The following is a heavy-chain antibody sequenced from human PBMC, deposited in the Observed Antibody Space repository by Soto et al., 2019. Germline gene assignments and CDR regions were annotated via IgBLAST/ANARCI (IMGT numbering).Heavy chain of an antibody. CDR2: IWHDGTFT. J-gene: IGHJ3*02. CDR1: GFTFSSFG. V-gene: IGHV3-33*01. CDR3: VRDRHFRGGPDDI. D-gene: IGHD3-3*02. Sequence: QVQLVESGGGVVQSGRSPRLSCAASGFTFSSFGMHWVRQAPGKRLEWVALIWHDGTFTHYADSVKGRFTISRDNSKNMLYLQMNSLRADDTAVYYCVRDRHFRGGPDDIWGQGTMVTVSS.